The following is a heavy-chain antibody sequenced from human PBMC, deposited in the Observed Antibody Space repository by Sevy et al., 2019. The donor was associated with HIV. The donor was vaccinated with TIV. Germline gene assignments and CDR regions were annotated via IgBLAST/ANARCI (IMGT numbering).Heavy chain of an antibody. CDR3: ARGDYFGSGISNYYYYGMDV. D-gene: IGHD3-10*01. Sequence: SQTLSLTCAISGDSVSSNSAAWNWIRQSPSRGLEWLGRTYYRSKWYNDYAVSVKSRITINPDTSKNQFSLQLNSGTPEDTAVYYCARGDYFGSGISNYYYYGMDVWGQGTTVTVSS. CDR1: GDSVSSNSAA. J-gene: IGHJ6*02. V-gene: IGHV6-1*01. CDR2: TYYRSKWYN.